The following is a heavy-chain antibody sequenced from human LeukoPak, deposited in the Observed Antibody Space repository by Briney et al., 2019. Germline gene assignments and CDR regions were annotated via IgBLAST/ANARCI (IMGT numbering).Heavy chain of an antibody. D-gene: IGHD6-13*01. V-gene: IGHV4-59*01. CDR2: IYYSGST. J-gene: IGHJ4*02. CDR3: AGRGIAAAEAPDY. Sequence: SETLSLTCTVSGGSISSYYWSWIRQPPGKGLEWIGYIYYSGSTNYNPSLKSRVTISVDTSKNQFSLKLSSVTAADTAVYYCAGRGIAAAEAPDYWGQGTLVTVSS. CDR1: GGSISSYY.